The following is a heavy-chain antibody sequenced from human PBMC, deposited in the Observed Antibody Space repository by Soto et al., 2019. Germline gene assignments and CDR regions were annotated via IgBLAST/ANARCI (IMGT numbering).Heavy chain of an antibody. CDR3: ARGFAYCGGDCPPYGLDV. J-gene: IGHJ6*02. CDR1: GESFSGYY. V-gene: IGHV4-34*01. Sequence: QVTLQQWGAGLLKPSETLSLTCAVYGESFSGYYWTWIRQPPGKGLEWIGEIDHSGNTNYNPSLNRRVTISVDTSKNQFSLKVSSVTAADTAVYYCARGFAYCGGDCPPYGLDVWGQGTTVTVSS. CDR2: IDHSGNT. D-gene: IGHD2-21*02.